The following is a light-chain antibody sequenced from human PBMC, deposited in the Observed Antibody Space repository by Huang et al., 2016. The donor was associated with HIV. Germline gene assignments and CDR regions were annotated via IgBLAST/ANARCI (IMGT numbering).Light chain of an antibody. CDR2: WAS. V-gene: IGKV4-1*01. Sequence: DIVMTQSPDSLAVSLGERATINCKSSQSVLYSSKNKNNLAGYQQKPGQPPKLLLYWASTRGSGVPDRFTGSGSGTDFTLTISSLQAEDVALYYCQQYYSTPPTFGQGTKVEIK. CDR1: QSVLYSSKNKNN. J-gene: IGKJ1*01. CDR3: QQYYSTPPT.